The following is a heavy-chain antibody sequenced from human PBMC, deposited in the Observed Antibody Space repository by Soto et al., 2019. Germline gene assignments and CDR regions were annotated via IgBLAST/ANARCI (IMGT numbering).Heavy chain of an antibody. CDR1: GFTFSGYW. J-gene: IGHJ3*02. Sequence: EVQLVESGGGLVQPGGSLRLSCAASGFTFSGYWMAWGRQAPGKGLEWVANIHPDGSGRYYVDSVKGRFTISRDKAQNSLYLQMNCLRAVDSSLYYYANDGTILAAFEIWGQGTLVTVSS. V-gene: IGHV3-7*01. CDR2: IHPDGSGR. CDR3: ANDGTILAAFEI. D-gene: IGHD1-1*01.